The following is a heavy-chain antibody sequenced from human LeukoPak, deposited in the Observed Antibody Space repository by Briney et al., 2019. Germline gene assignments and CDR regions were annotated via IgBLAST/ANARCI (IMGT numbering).Heavy chain of an antibody. D-gene: IGHD3-22*01. CDR1: GGTFSSYT. CDR2: IIPIFGTA. Sequence: SVKVSCKASGGTFSSYTISWVRQAPGQGLEWMGGIIPIFGTANYAQKFQGRVTITADESTSTAYMELSSLRSEDTAVYYCAKLRGSGFLYYFDYWGQGTLVTVSS. CDR3: AKLRGSGFLYYFDY. V-gene: IGHV1-69*13. J-gene: IGHJ4*02.